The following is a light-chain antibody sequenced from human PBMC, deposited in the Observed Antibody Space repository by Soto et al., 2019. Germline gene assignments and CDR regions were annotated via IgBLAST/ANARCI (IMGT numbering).Light chain of an antibody. Sequence: QSALTQPASVSGSPGQSITISCTGTSSDVGGYNYVSWYQQHPGKAPKPMIYDVSNRPSGVSNRFSGSKSGNTASLTISGLQAEDEADYYCSSYTSSSTQVFGTGTKVTV. CDR3: SSYTSSSTQV. CDR1: SSDVGGYNY. J-gene: IGLJ1*01. V-gene: IGLV2-14*01. CDR2: DVS.